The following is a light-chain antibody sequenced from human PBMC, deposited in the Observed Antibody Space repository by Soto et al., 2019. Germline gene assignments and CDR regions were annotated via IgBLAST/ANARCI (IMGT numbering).Light chain of an antibody. V-gene: IGKV1-6*01. CDR1: QGISND. Sequence: AIQMTQSPSALSASVGDRVTITCRASQGISNDLGWYQQKPGKAPKLLIYAASSLQSGVPSRFSGSGSGTDFTLTIIILQPEDFTPYRSAHYANLPKTFCQGTK. CDR3: AHYANLPKT. CDR2: AAS. J-gene: IGKJ1*01.